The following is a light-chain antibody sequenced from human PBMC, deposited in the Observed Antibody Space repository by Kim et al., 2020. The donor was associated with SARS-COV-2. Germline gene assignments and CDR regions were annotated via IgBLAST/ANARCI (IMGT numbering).Light chain of an antibody. CDR2: QES. CDR1: KLGDKY. CDR3: QAWDSNVV. J-gene: IGLJ2*01. V-gene: IGLV3-1*01. Sequence: VSVSPGQTASITCSGDKLGDKYACWYQQKPGQSPVLVIYQESKRPSGIPERFSGSNSGNTATLTISGTQAMDESDYYCQAWDSNVVFGGGTQLTVL.